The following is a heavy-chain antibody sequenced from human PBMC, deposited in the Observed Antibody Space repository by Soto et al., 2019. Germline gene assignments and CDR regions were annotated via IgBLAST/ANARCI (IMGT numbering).Heavy chain of an antibody. V-gene: IGHV5-51*01. D-gene: IGHD6-13*01. CDR2: IYPGDSDT. CDR3: AMGTPAGTSAFDI. Sequence: GESLKISCKASGYSFTNYWIGWVRQMPGKGLEWMGTIYPGDSDTRYGPSFQGQVTISADKSITTADLQWSSLKASDTAMYYCAMGTPAGTSAFDIWGQGTMVTVSS. J-gene: IGHJ3*02. CDR1: GYSFTNYW.